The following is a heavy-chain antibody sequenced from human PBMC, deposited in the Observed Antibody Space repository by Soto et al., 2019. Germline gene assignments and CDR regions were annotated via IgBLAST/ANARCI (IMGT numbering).Heavy chain of an antibody. Sequence: SETLSLTCTVSGGSVSSGSYYWSWIRQPPGKGLEWIGYIYYSGSTNYNPSLKSRVTISVDTSKNQFSLKLSSVTAADTAVYYCARLDYYYHSSGYYLFDYWGQGTLVTVSS. CDR3: ARLDYYYHSSGYYLFDY. J-gene: IGHJ4*02. CDR2: IYYSGST. D-gene: IGHD3-22*01. V-gene: IGHV4-61*01. CDR1: GGSVSSGSYY.